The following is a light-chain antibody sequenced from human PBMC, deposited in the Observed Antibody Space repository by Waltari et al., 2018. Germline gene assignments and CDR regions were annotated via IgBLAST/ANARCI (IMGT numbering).Light chain of an antibody. Sequence: EIVLTQSPATLSLSPGERATLSCRASQSVSSYLAWYQQKPDQAPRLLIYDASNRATGIPARFSGSGSGTDFTLTISSLEPEDFAVYYCQQRSNWSRTFGQGTKVEIK. CDR3: QQRSNWSRT. CDR1: QSVSSY. V-gene: IGKV3-11*01. CDR2: DAS. J-gene: IGKJ1*01.